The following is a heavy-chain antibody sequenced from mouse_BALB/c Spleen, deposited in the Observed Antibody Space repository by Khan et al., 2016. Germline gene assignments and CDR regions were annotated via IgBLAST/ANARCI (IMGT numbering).Heavy chain of an antibody. CDR1: GYSFTGYN. D-gene: IGHD1-1*01. V-gene: IGHV1-39*01. Sequence: VRLQQSGPELVKPGASVKISCKASGYSFTGYNMNWVKQSNGKSLEWIGNIDPYYGGISYNQKFKGKATLTVDKSSSTAYMQLNSLTSEDSAVYYGERSAYGSGYAMDYWGQGTSVTVSS. CDR3: ERSAYGSGYAMDY. J-gene: IGHJ4*01. CDR2: IDPYYGGI.